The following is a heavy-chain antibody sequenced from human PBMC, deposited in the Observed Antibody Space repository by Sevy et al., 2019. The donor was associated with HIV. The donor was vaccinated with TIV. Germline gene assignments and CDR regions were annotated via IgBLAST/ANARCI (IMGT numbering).Heavy chain of an antibody. CDR1: GFTISDHY. D-gene: IGHD2-2*02. CDR3: ARRAPAALRRAFDI. V-gene: IGHV3-11*06. J-gene: IGHJ3*02. CDR2: ISTDSSNT. Sequence: GGSLRLSCAASGFTISDHYMSWIRQAPGKGLEWLSYISTDSSNTNYADSVKGRFTISRDNAKNSLYLHMNSLRADDTALYYCARRAPAALRRAFDIWGQGTMVTVSS.